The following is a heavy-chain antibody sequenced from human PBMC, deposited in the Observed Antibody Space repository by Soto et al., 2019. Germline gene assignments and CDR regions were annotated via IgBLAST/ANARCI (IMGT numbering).Heavy chain of an antibody. V-gene: IGHV1-69*13. J-gene: IGHJ3*02. D-gene: IGHD2-15*01. CDR1: GGTFSSYA. CDR3: ASSVVVAAATVDDAFDI. CDR2: IIPIFGTA. Sequence: GASVKVSCKASGGTFSSYAISWVRQAPGQGLEWMGGIIPIFGTANYAQKFQGRVTITADESTSTAYMELSSLRSEDTAVYYCASSVVVAAATVDDAFDIWGQGTMVTVS.